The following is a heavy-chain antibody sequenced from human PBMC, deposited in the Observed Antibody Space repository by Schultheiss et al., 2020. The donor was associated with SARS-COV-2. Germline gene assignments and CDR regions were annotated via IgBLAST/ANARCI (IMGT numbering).Heavy chain of an antibody. Sequence: GGSLRLSCAASGFTFSDYYMSWIRQAPGKGLEWVSAISGSGGSTYYADSVKGRFTISRDNSKNTLYLQMNSLRAEDTAVYYCAKCVVPAAIQNWFDPWGQGTLVTVSS. CDR3: AKCVVPAAIQNWFDP. D-gene: IGHD2-2*02. CDR1: GFTFSDYY. CDR2: ISGSGGST. J-gene: IGHJ5*02. V-gene: IGHV3-23*01.